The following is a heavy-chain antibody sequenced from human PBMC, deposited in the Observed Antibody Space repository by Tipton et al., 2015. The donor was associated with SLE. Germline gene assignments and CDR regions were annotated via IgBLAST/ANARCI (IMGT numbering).Heavy chain of an antibody. D-gene: IGHD4-17*01. CDR2: IYSSGDR. Sequence: TLSLTCTVSGGSISFDYWSWIRQSAGRGLAWIGRIYSSGDRDYNPSLRSRVTMSIDASQNRVSRRLKSVSAADTAVYYCARGSDGEYVRYFDVWGPGTLVTVSS. CDR3: ARGSDGEYVRYFDV. CDR1: GGSISFDY. V-gene: IGHV4-4*07. J-gene: IGHJ2*01.